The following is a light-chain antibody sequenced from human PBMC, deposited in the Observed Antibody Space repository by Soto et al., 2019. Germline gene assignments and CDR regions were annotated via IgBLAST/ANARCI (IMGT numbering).Light chain of an antibody. CDR3: RSFALRSTLI. CDR1: SSDVGNYNL. CDR2: EGG. Sequence: QSVLTQPASVSGSPGQSITISCTGTSSDVGNYNLVSWYQQYPGKAPKLMIYEGGKRPSGVSNRFSGPKSGNTASLTISGLQAEDEADYYCRSFALRSTLIFGGGTKLTVL. V-gene: IGLV2-23*01. J-gene: IGLJ2*01.